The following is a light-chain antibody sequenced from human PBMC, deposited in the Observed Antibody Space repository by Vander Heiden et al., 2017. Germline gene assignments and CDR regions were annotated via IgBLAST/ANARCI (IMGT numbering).Light chain of an antibody. CDR1: SSNIGNNY. CDR3: STYDSNLSGVV. CDR2: DNN. V-gene: IGLV1-51*01. J-gene: IGLJ3*02. Sequence: QSVLTQPPSVPAAPGQMVTISCSGSSSNIGNNYVSWYQQFQGTTPKLLISDNNKRPSGIPDRFSGSKSGTSATLGITGLQTGDEAVYYCSTYDSNLSGVVFGGGTKVNVL.